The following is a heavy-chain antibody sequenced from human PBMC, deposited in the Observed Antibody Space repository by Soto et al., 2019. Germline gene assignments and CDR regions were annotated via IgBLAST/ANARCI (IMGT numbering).Heavy chain of an antibody. CDR1: GASISIGGYF. CDR3: ATDEYFGSEIDFYYYAMDV. J-gene: IGHJ6*02. Sequence: SETLSLTCTVSGASISIGGYFWSSIRQHPGKGLEWIGRIYYNGSTYYNPSLKSRLTISVDTSKNEFSLRLTSVTAADTAVYFCATDEYFGSEIDFYYYAMDVWGQGTTVTVYS. D-gene: IGHD3-10*01. CDR2: IYYNGST. V-gene: IGHV4-31*03.